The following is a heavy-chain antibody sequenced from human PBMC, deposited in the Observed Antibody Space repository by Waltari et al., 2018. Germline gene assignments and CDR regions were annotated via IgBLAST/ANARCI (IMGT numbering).Heavy chain of an antibody. CDR1: GGTLSSYR. D-gene: IGHD3-3*01. CDR3: ARDFWSGTDYYYYMDV. J-gene: IGHJ6*03. V-gene: IGHV1-69*01. CDR2: IIPIFGTT. Sequence: QVQLVQSGAEVKKPGSSVKVSCKASGGTLSSYRFTWVRQAPGQGLEGMGCIIPIFGTTNYAQKCQGRVTISADESTSTGFLELSSLRAEDTALYYCARDFWSGTDYYYYMDVWGKGTTVTVSS.